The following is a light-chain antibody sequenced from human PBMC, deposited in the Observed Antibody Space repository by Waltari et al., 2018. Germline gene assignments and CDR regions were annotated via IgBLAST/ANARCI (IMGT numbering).Light chain of an antibody. CDR1: QSFNGN. CDR3: QQYTEWPYT. Sequence: EIVMTQSPATLSVSAGARATVSCRASQSFNGNLAWYQHKQGQAPPLLIYAASTRATGTPGRFSGGGSGTEFTLTISSLQSEDFAIYYCQQYTEWPYTFGQGTKLEIK. CDR2: AAS. V-gene: IGKV3-15*01. J-gene: IGKJ2*01.